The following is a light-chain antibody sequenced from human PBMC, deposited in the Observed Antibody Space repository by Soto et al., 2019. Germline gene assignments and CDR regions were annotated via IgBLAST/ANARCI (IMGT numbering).Light chain of an antibody. J-gene: IGKJ5*01. V-gene: IGKV3-11*01. CDR2: DAS. CDR3: QQRSNWPPIT. CDR1: QSFTSNY. Sequence: EIVLTQSPGTLSLSPGERATLSCRASQSFTSNYLAWYQQKPGQAPRLLIYDASNRATGIPARFSGSGSGTDFTLTISSLEPEDFAVYYCQQRSNWPPITFGQGTRLEIK.